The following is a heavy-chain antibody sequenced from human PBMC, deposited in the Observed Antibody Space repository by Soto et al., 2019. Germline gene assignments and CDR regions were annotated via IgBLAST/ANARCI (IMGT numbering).Heavy chain of an antibody. CDR2: IIPNIGTA. CDR1: GYTFTSHD. Sequence: SVKVSCKTSGYTFTSHDINWVRQAPGQGLEWMGGIIPNIGTANYAQKFQGRVTITADESTSTAYMELSSLRSEDTAVYYCAQSRKTEASGYRGQGTLVTVSS. J-gene: IGHJ4*02. V-gene: IGHV1-69*13. CDR3: AQSRKTEASGY.